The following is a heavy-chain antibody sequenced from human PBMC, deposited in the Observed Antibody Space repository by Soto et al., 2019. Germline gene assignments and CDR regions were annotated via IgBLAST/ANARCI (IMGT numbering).Heavy chain of an antibody. V-gene: IGHV1-8*01. J-gene: IGHJ6*02. D-gene: IGHD6-13*01. CDR2: MNPNSGST. Sequence: ASVKVSCKASGYTFTSYDINWVRQATGQGLEWMGWMNPNSGSTGYAQKFQGRVTMTRNTSISTAYMELSSLRSEDTAVYYCARLQAGYSSSWYEGGYYYYGMDVWGQGTTVTVSS. CDR1: GYTFTSYD. CDR3: ARLQAGYSSSWYEGGYYYYGMDV.